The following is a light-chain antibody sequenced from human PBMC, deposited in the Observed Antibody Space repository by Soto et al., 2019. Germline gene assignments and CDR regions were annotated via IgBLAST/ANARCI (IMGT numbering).Light chain of an antibody. V-gene: IGKV3-15*01. CDR2: GAS. J-gene: IGKJ5*01. CDR3: QQYKSWPPIT. CDR1: QIVGGDT. Sequence: EIVLTQSPGTLSLSPGERATLSCRASQIVGGDTLAWFQQRPGQAPRLVIYGASTRATGVPPRFSGGGSGTEFTLTISSLQSEDSAIYYCQQYKSWPPITFGQGTRLEIK.